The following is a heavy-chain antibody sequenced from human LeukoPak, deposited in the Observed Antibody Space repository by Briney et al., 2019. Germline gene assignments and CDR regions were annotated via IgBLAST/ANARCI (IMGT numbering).Heavy chain of an antibody. V-gene: IGHV4-38-2*02. D-gene: IGHD3-10*01. CDR2: IYHSGST. Sequence: SETLSLTCTVSGYSISSGYYWGWIRQPPGKGLEWIGSIYHSGSTYYNPSLKSRVTISVDTSKNQFSLKLSSVTAADTAVYYCAKLDLTAGAFDIWGQGTMVTVSS. J-gene: IGHJ3*02. CDR1: GYSISSGYY. CDR3: AKLDLTAGAFDI.